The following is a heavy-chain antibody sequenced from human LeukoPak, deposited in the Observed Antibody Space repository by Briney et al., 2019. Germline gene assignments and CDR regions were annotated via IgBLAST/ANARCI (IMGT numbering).Heavy chain of an antibody. CDR2: IYYSGST. V-gene: IGHV4-39*07. CDR1: GGSISSSSYY. D-gene: IGHD6-13*01. CDR3: ASGSSWSRGTHYFDY. Sequence: PSETLSLACTVSGGSISSSSYYWGWIRQPPGKGLEWIGSIYYSGSTYYNPSLKSRVTISVDTSKNQFSLKLSSVTAADTAVYYCASGSSWSRGTHYFDYWGQGTLVTVSS. J-gene: IGHJ4*02.